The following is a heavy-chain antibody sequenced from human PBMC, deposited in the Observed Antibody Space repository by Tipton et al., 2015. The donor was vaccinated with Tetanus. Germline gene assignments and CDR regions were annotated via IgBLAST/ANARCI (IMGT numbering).Heavy chain of an antibody. CDR3: VRDFAEFDY. Sequence: GSLRLSCAVPGFTFSSSWMSWVRQVPGKGLEWVANINGGGNEKYYVDSVKGRFTISRDNAKNSLYLQMNSLRGEDTAVYYCVRDFAEFDYWGQGTLVTVSS. J-gene: IGHJ4*02. CDR1: GFTFSSSW. V-gene: IGHV3-7*01. CDR2: INGGGNEK.